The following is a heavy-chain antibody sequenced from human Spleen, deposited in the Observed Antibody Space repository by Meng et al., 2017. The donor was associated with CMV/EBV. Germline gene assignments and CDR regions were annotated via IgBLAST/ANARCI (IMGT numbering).Heavy chain of an antibody. Sequence: QLQLQDAGPGLWKPSETRSLTCTVSGGSISSSSYYWGWIRQPPGKGLEWIGSIYYSGSTYYNPSLKSRVTISVDTSKNQFSLKLSSVTAADTAVYYCARKKRTLLYFDYWGQGTLVTVSS. CDR3: ARKKRTLLYFDY. V-gene: IGHV4-39*07. J-gene: IGHJ4*02. CDR2: IYYSGST. D-gene: IGHD3/OR15-3a*01. CDR1: GGSISSSSYY.